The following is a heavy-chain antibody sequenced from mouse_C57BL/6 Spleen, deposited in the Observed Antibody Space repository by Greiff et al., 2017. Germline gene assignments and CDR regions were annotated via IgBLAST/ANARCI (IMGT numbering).Heavy chain of an antibody. CDR1: GYTFTSYW. CDR2: INPNSGST. CDR3: ATLGREGFAY. Sequence: QVQLQQPGAELVKPGASVKLSCKASGYTFTSYWMPWVKQRPGQGLEWIGMINPNSGSTNYNEKFKSKATLTVDNSSSTAYMQLSSLTSEDSAVYYCATLGREGFAYWGQGTLVTVSA. J-gene: IGHJ3*01. V-gene: IGHV1-64*01. D-gene: IGHD4-1*01.